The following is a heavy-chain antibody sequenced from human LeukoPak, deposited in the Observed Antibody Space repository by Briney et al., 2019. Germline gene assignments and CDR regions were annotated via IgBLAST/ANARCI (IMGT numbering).Heavy chain of an antibody. J-gene: IGHJ4*02. D-gene: IGHD1-26*01. CDR2: ISGGGSI. V-gene: IGHV3-66*01. CDR1: GFTVTNNY. Sequence: PGESLRLSCAASGFTVTNNYMSWVRRAPGKGLEWVSIISGGGSIYYADSVKGRFTISRDNSKNTVFLRMNSLRAEDTAVYYCTREVSGSLYFDYWGQGALVTVSS. CDR3: TREVSGSLYFDY.